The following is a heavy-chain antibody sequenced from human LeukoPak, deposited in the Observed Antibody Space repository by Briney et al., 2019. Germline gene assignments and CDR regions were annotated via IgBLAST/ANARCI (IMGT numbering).Heavy chain of an antibody. Sequence: AGGSLRLSCAASGFTFSSYWMHWVRQAPGKGLVWVSRINGDGSSTSYADSVKGRFTISRDNAKNTLYLQMNSLRAEDTAVYYCAREIGGPRDYWGQGTLVTVSS. CDR3: AREIGGPRDY. J-gene: IGHJ4*02. CDR1: GFTFSSYW. D-gene: IGHD2-15*01. CDR2: INGDGSST. V-gene: IGHV3-74*01.